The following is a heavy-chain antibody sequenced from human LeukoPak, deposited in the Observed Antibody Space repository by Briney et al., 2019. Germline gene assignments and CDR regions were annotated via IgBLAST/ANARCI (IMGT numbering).Heavy chain of an antibody. CDR1: GFTFSSYG. CDR2: ISYDGCHK. J-gene: IGHJ6*02. CDR3: SASGPHYGDYYGLDV. Sequence: GRSLRLSCAASGFTFSSYGMHWVRQAPGKGLEWVAVISYDGCHKYSADSVKGRFTISRDNSKNTLYLQMNSLRTEDTAVYFCSASGPHYGDYYGLDVWGHGTTVTVSS. D-gene: IGHD4/OR15-4a*01. V-gene: IGHV3-30*03.